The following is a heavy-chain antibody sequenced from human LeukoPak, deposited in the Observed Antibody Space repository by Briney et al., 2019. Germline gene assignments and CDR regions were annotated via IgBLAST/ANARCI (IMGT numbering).Heavy chain of an antibody. CDR2: ISWDSRSA. V-gene: IGHV3-43D*03. Sequence: GGSLRLSCAASGFTFDDYAMHWVRQSPGKGLQWVSFISWDSRSAYYADSVKGRFAISRDNNKKSVFLQMNSLTAEDTALYYCARDSQDCSASTCYFDYWGQGTLVTVSA. J-gene: IGHJ4*02. CDR3: ARDSQDCSASTCYFDY. D-gene: IGHD2-15*01. CDR1: GFTFDDYA.